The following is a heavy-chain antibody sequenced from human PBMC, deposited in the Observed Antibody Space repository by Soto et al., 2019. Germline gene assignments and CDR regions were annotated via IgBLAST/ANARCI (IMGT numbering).Heavy chain of an antibody. V-gene: IGHV1-46*01. CDR1: GYTFTSYY. D-gene: IGHD3-10*01. J-gene: IGHJ4*01. CDR2: INPSGGGT. Sequence: GASVKVSCKASGYTFTSYYMHWVRQAPGQGLEWMGIINPSGGGTTYAQKFQGRVTMTRDTSTSTAYMELSSLRSDDTAVYYCASGSLYGSGSYPVDYWGQGTLVTVSS. CDR3: ASGSLYGSGSYPVDY.